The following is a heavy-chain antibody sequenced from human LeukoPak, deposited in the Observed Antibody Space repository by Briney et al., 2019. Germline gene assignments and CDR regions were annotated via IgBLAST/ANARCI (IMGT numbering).Heavy chain of an antibody. CDR3: ARGDVEMATITLDY. J-gene: IGHJ4*02. Sequence: GSLRLSCAASGFTFSSYAMSWIRQPPGKGLEWIGYIYYSGSTNYNPSLKSRVTISVDTSKNQFSLKLSSVTAADTAVYYCARGDVEMATITLDYWGQGTLATVSS. CDR1: GFTFSSYA. CDR2: IYYSGST. D-gene: IGHD5-24*01. V-gene: IGHV4-59*01.